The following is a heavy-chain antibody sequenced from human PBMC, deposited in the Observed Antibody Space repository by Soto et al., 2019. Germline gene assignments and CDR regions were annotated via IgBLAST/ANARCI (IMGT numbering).Heavy chain of an antibody. CDR1: GFTFSTYT. CDR3: ANNSGAQSY. Sequence: GGSLRLSCAASGFTFSTYTMNWVRQAPGKGLEWVSCISPSSTSIFYADYVKGRFTISRDNAKSSLYLQMNSLRDEDTAVYYCANNSGAQSYWGLGTLATVSS. V-gene: IGHV3-48*02. J-gene: IGHJ4*02. D-gene: IGHD6-25*01. CDR2: ISPSSTSI.